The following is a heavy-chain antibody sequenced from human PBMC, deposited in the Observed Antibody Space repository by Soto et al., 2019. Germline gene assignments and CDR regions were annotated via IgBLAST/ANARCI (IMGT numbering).Heavy chain of an antibody. CDR1: GFTFSSYS. CDR3: ARDPGYCSSTSCYVYFDY. Sequence: GGSLRLSCAASGFTFSSYSMNWVRQAPGKGLEWVSSISSSSSYIYYADSVKGRFTISRDNAKNSLYLQMNSLRAEDTAVYYCARDPGYCSSTSCYVYFDYWGQGTLVTVSS. J-gene: IGHJ4*02. CDR2: ISSSSSYI. V-gene: IGHV3-21*01. D-gene: IGHD2-2*01.